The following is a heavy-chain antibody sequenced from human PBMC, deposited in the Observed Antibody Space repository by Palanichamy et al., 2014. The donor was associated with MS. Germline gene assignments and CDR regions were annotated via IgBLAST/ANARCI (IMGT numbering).Heavy chain of an antibody. CDR2: IYHSGST. Sequence: QVQLRESGPGLVKPSGTLSLTCAVSGGSVTNINWWSWVRQPPGKGLEWIGEIYHSGSTNYNPSLKSRVTISIDKAKNQVSLKVNSVTAADTAVYYCARTPDYYYGMDVWGQGTTVTVSS. V-gene: IGHV4-4*02. CDR1: GGSVTNINW. CDR3: ARTPDYYYGMDV. J-gene: IGHJ6*02.